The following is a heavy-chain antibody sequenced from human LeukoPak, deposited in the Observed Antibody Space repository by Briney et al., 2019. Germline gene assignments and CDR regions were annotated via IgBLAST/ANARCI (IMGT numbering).Heavy chain of an antibody. V-gene: IGHV4-4*02. CDR2: IYHSGST. J-gene: IGHJ4*02. CDR3: ARVGIAVAATVRGLDY. Sequence: SSETLSLTCAVSGGSISSSNWWSWVRQPPGKGLEWIGEIYHSGSTNYNPSLKNRVTISVDKSKNQFSLKLSSVTAADTAVYYCARVGIAVAATVRGLDYWGQGTLVTVSS. D-gene: IGHD6-19*01. CDR1: GGSISSSNW.